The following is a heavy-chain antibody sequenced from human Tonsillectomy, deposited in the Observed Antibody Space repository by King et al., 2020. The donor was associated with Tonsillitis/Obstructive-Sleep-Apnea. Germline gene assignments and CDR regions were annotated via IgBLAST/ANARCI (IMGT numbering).Heavy chain of an antibody. V-gene: IGHV3-21*01. CDR2: ISSSSSYK. D-gene: IGHD4-17*01. CDR3: ASSGDYNSPFDY. Sequence: DVQLVESGGGLVKPGGSLRLSCAASDFSFSYYSMNWVRQAPGKGLEWVSSISSSSSYKYDANSVKGRFTISRDNAKKSLYLQMNSLRAEDTAVYYCASSGDYNSPFDYWGQGTLVTVSS. J-gene: IGHJ4*02. CDR1: DFSFSYYS.